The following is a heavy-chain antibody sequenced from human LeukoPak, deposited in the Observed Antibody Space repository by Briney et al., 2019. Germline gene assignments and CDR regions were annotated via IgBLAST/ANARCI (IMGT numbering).Heavy chain of an antibody. CDR1: VYTLINYG. CDR3: AKGGSTRPWSFDI. V-gene: IGHV1-18*01. D-gene: IGHD2-2*01. J-gene: IGHJ3*02. CDR2: ISFKNGNT. Sequence: ASVNLSCEASVYTLINYGISWVRQAPGQGLEWMGWISFKNGNTNSAQKLQGRDTMTTDISTSTAYMELMSLRSDDTAVYYCAKGGSTRPWSFDIWGQGTMVTVSS.